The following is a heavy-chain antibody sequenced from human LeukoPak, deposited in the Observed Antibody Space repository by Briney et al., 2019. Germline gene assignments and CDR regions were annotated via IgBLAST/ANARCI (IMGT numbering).Heavy chain of an antibody. V-gene: IGHV1-18*01. Sequence: ASVKVSCKASGYTFTSYGISWVRQAPGQGLEWMGWISAYNGNTNYAQKLQGRVTMTTDTSTSTAYMELRSLRSDDTAVYYCARVPEDIVVVPAALPDYWGQGTLVTVS. J-gene: IGHJ4*02. CDR3: ARVPEDIVVVPAALPDY. CDR2: ISAYNGNT. CDR1: GYTFTSYG. D-gene: IGHD2-2*01.